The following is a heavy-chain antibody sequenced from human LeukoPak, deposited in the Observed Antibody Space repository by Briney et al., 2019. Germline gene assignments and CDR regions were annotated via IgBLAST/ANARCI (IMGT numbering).Heavy chain of an antibody. CDR3: ARGLETGYFDY. D-gene: IGHD7-27*01. Sequence: ASVKVSCKASGYTFTGYYMHWVRQAPGQGLEWMGWMNPNSGNTGYAQKFQGRVTITADESTSTAYMELSSLRSEDTAVYYCARGLETGYFDYWGQGTLVTVSS. J-gene: IGHJ4*02. CDR2: MNPNSGNT. CDR1: GYTFTGYY. V-gene: IGHV1-8*03.